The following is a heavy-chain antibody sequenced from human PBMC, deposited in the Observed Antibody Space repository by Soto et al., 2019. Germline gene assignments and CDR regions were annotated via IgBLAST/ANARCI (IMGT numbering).Heavy chain of an antibody. J-gene: IGHJ5*02. D-gene: IGHD6-6*01. CDR3: AREIRIAARFDP. V-gene: IGHV3-48*03. Sequence: GGSLRLSCAASGFTFSSYEMNWVRQAPGKGLEWVSYIGSSGSTIYYADSVKGRFTISRDNAKNSLYLQMNSLRAEDTAVYYCAREIRIAARFDPWGQGTLVTVSS. CDR1: GFTFSSYE. CDR2: IGSSGSTI.